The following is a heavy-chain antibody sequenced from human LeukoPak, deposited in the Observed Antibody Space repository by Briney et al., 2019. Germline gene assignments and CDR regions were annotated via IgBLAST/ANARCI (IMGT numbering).Heavy chain of an antibody. Sequence: GASLKISCHCSGYSFTNYWNGWVRQMPGKGLDWIGIIYPRDSDTRYSPSFQGQVTISADKSISTAYLQWSSLKASDTAMYYCARRIYYGSGSYYYDYWGQGTLVTVSS. D-gene: IGHD3-10*01. J-gene: IGHJ4*02. CDR1: GYSFTNYW. V-gene: IGHV5-51*01. CDR3: ARRIYYGSGSYYYDY. CDR2: IYPRDSDT.